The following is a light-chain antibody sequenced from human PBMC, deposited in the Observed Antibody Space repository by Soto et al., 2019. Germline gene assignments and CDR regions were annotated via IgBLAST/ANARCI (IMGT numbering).Light chain of an antibody. Sequence: AIRMTQSPSSFSASTGDRVTITCRASQGISSYLAWYQQKPGKAPKLLIYAASTLHTGVPSRFSGSGSGTEFTLTISSLQPEDFATYYCQQLNSYLITFGQGTRLEIK. J-gene: IGKJ5*01. CDR3: QQLNSYLIT. V-gene: IGKV1-8*01. CDR2: AAS. CDR1: QGISSY.